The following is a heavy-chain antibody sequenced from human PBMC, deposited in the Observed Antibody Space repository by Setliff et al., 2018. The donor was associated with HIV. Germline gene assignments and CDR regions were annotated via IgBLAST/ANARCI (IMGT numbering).Heavy chain of an antibody. V-gene: IGHV4-38-2*02. CDR3: ARGTTLNVVPDAFDI. CDR1: GYSISSGYY. J-gene: IGHJ3*02. D-gene: IGHD4-17*01. Sequence: SETLSLTCTVTGYSISSGYYWAWIRQPPGKGLGWIGYIYHAGNTYYNPSLKSRVTISVDTSKNQTSLRLNSLTATDTAVYYCARGTTLNVVPDAFDIWGQGTMVTVSS. CDR2: IYHAGNT.